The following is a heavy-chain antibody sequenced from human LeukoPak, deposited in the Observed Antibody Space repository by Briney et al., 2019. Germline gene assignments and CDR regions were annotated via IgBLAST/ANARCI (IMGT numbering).Heavy chain of an antibody. J-gene: IGHJ5*02. CDR1: GFTFSSYS. CDR2: ISSSSSTI. D-gene: IGHD2-2*01. Sequence: GGSLRLSCAASGFTFSSYSMNWVRQAPGKGPEWVSYISSSSSTIYYADSVKGRFTISRDNAKNSLYLQMNSLRAEDTAVYYCARGSKYPWFDPWGQGTLVTVSS. CDR3: ARGSKYPWFDP. V-gene: IGHV3-48*01.